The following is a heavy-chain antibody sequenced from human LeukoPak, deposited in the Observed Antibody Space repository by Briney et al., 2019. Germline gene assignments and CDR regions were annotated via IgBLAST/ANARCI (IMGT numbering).Heavy chain of an antibody. D-gene: IGHD5-24*01. V-gene: IGHV3-7*01. J-gene: IGHJ5*02. Sequence: GGSLRLSCAASGFTFTNDFMTWVRQAPGKGLEWVADMKVDGTDIHYADSVKGRFTISRDNAKNSLYLQMNSLRAEDTAVYYCARDASGRDGYFSPWGQGTLVTVSS. CDR1: GFTFTNDF. CDR3: ARDASGRDGYFSP. CDR2: MKVDGTDI.